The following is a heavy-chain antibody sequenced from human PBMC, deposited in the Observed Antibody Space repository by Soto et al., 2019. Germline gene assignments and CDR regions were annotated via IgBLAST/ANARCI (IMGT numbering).Heavy chain of an antibody. CDR2: IGTAGDT. Sequence: GLEWVSAIGTAGDTYYPGSVKGRFTISRENAKNSLYLQMNSLRAGDTAVYYCARGALRYFDWLEPTRGYGMDVWGQGTTVTVSS. V-gene: IGHV3-13*01. CDR3: ARGALRYFDWLEPTRGYGMDV. J-gene: IGHJ6*02. D-gene: IGHD3-9*01.